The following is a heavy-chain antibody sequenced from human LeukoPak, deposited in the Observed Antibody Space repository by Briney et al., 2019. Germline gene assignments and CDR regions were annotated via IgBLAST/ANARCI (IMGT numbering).Heavy chain of an antibody. CDR3: ARERSIVGFGELLPSWFDP. CDR2: INHSGST. V-gene: IGHV4-34*01. J-gene: IGHJ5*02. Sequence: SETLSLTCAVYGGSFSGYYWSWIRQPPGEGLEWIGEINHSGSTNYNPSLKSRVTISVDTSKNQFSLKLSSVTAADTAVYYCARERSIVGFGELLPSWFDPWGQGTLVTVSS. D-gene: IGHD3-10*01. CDR1: GGSFSGYY.